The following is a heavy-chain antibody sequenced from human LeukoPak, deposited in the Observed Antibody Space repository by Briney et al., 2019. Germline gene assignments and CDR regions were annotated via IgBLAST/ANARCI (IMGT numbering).Heavy chain of an antibody. J-gene: IGHJ4*02. V-gene: IGHV3-23*01. D-gene: IGHD6-13*01. CDR2: ISGSDDST. Sequence: GGSLRLSCAASGLTFSSYAMNWVRQAPGKGLEWVSGISGSDDSTYYADSVKGRFTISRDIPRNTLYLQMNSLRAEDTAVYYCAKDSGHSSSWYYWGQGTLVTVSS. CDR3: AKDSGHSSSWYY. CDR1: GLTFSSYA.